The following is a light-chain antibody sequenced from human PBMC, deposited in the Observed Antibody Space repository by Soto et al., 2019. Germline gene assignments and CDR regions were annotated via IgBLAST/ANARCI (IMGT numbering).Light chain of an antibody. Sequence: DIQMTQSPSSLSASAGDRVTITCRVSENIRSYLNWYQQKPGKAPEVLIYAASRLQSGVSQRFSGSGSGTDFTLNITRLQPEYFATYYCQQTFGTPRTFGQGTRVEI. V-gene: IGKV1-39*01. CDR1: ENIRSY. J-gene: IGKJ1*01. CDR3: QQTFGTPRT. CDR2: AAS.